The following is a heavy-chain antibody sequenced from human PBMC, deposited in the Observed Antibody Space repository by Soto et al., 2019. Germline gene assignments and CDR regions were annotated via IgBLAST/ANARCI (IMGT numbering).Heavy chain of an antibody. D-gene: IGHD2-2*01. Sequence: SETLSLTCTVSGGSISSYYWSWIRQPPGKGLEWIGYIYYSGSTNYNPSLKSRVTISVDTSKNQFSLKLSSVTAADTAVYYCARDSYQTAFDYWGQGTLVTVSS. CDR3: ARDSYQTAFDY. CDR1: GGSISSYY. J-gene: IGHJ4*02. CDR2: IYYSGST. V-gene: IGHV4-59*01.